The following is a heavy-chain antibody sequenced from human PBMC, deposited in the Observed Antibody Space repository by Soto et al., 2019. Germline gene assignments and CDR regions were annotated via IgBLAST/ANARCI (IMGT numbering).Heavy chain of an antibody. D-gene: IGHD6-13*01. CDR1: GFSFSSYV. J-gene: IGHJ4*02. Sequence: GSLRLSCAASGFSFSSYVMSWVRQAPGKGLEWVSAMSGSGGSTYYPDSVKGRFTISRDNSENTLYLQMHSLRAEDTAVYYCAKASGSSWPYYFDSWGQGTLVTVSS. CDR2: MSGSGGST. CDR3: AKASGSSWPYYFDS. V-gene: IGHV3-23*01.